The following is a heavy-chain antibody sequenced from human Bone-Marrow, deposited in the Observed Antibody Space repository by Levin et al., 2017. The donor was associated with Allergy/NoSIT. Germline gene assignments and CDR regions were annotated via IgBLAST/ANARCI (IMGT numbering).Heavy chain of an antibody. D-gene: IGHD3-3*01. CDR1: GGSISSGGYS. CDR3: ARAGGAHYDFWFDP. V-gene: IGHV4-30-2*01. CDR2: IYHSGST. J-gene: IGHJ5*02. Sequence: PSETLSLTCAVSGGSISSGGYSWSWIRQPPGKGLEWIGYIYHSGSTYYNPSLKSRVTISVDRSKNQFSLKLSSVTAADTAVYYCARAGGAHYDFWFDPWGQGTLVTVSS.